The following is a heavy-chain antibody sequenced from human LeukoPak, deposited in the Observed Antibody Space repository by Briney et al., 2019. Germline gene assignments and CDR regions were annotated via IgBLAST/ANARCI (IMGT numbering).Heavy chain of an antibody. J-gene: IGHJ6*03. Sequence: GGSLRLSCAASGFTFNNYGMHWVRQAPGKGLEWVAFIRYNGNNQYYADSVKGRFTISRDNSKNTLYLQMNSLKGDNTAVYYCAKDSAFYYIDVWGKGTTVIISS. CDR2: IRYNGNNQ. CDR1: GFTFNNYG. CDR3: AKDSAFYYIDV. V-gene: IGHV3-30*02. D-gene: IGHD3-10*01.